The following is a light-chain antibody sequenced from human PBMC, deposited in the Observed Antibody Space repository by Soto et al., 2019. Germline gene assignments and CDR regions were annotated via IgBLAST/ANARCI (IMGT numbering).Light chain of an antibody. CDR2: DAS. CDR1: QSISSA. V-gene: IGKV3-11*01. Sequence: PGERATLSCRASQSISSALAWYQQRPGQPPRLLIYDASDRADGIPARFSGTRSGTDFTLTISSLEPEDFAVYYCQQRSNWLTFGGGTKVEI. CDR3: QQRSNWLT. J-gene: IGKJ4*01.